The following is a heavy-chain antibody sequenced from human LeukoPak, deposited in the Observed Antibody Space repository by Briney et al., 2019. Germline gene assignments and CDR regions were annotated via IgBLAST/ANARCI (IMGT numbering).Heavy chain of an antibody. Sequence: PGGSLRLSCAASGFTFGSYVMSWVRQAPGKGLEWVSSISVSGAGTYYADSVKGRFTVSRDNSRNTLDLQMNSLRAEDTAVYYCAKSDCGGDCHLLDYWGQGTLVTVSS. D-gene: IGHD2-21*02. J-gene: IGHJ4*02. CDR3: AKSDCGGDCHLLDY. CDR1: GFTFGSYV. CDR2: ISVSGAGT. V-gene: IGHV3-23*01.